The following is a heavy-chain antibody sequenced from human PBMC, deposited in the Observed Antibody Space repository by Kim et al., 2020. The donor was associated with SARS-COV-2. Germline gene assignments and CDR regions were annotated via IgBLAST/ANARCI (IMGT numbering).Heavy chain of an antibody. V-gene: IGHV1-24*01. Sequence: IYAQKFQGRVTMTEDTSTDTAYMELSSLRSEDTAVYYCAAEGLLRGFDYWGQGTLVTVSS. J-gene: IGHJ4*02. CDR3: AAEGLLRGFDY. D-gene: IGHD2-15*01.